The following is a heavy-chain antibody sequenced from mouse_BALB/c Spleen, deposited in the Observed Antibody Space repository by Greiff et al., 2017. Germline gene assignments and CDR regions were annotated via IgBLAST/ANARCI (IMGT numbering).Heavy chain of an antibody. CDR3: ARGEHGLAWFAY. CDR2: IYPGDGDT. D-gene: IGHD3-1*01. Sequence: QVQLQQPGAELVKPGTSVKLSCKASGYTFTSYWMQWVKQRPGQGLEWIGAIYPGDGDTRYTQKFKGKATLTADKSSSTAYMQLSSLASEDSAVYYCARGEHGLAWFAYWGQGTLVTVSA. J-gene: IGHJ3*01. V-gene: IGHV1-87*01. CDR1: GYTFTSYW.